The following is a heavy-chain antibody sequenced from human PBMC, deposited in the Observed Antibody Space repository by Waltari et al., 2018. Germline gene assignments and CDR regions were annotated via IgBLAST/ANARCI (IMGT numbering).Heavy chain of an antibody. Sequence: EVQVVESGGGLVQPGGSLKLSCATSGFSFSGSSIHWVRQTSGKGLEWVGRIRRETYTYATAYSASVKGRFTISRDDSKNTAFLQMNSLMTEDTAVYYCSGGEVTGTDFWGQGTLVTVSS. CDR3: SGGEVTGTDF. J-gene: IGHJ4*02. CDR2: IRRETYTYAT. D-gene: IGHD6-19*01. V-gene: IGHV3-73*01. CDR1: GFSFSGSS.